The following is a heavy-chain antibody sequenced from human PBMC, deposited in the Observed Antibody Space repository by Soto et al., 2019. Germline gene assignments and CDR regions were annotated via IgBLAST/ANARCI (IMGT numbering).Heavy chain of an antibody. CDR1: GGSFSNYY. CDR2: INHRGDT. Sequence: QVHLQQWGEGLLKPSETLSLTCAVYGGSFSNYYWTWIRQPPGKGLEWIAEINHRGDTNCSPYLKSRVLVPVYTSKNQFSLNVNSVTVADTAVYYCARVGSYYERGVSSGAIEIWGQGTTVRVSS. J-gene: IGHJ3*02. D-gene: IGHD3-16*01. V-gene: IGHV4-34*01. CDR3: ARVGSYYERGVSSGAIEI.